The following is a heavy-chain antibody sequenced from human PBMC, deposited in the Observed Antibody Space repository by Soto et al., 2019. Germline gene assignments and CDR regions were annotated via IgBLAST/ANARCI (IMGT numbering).Heavy chain of an antibody. J-gene: IGHJ4*02. CDR2: INPNSGGT. Sequence: QVQLVQSGAEVRKPGASVKVSCKASGYTFSDYYIHWVRQAPGQGLEWMGWINPNSGGTKYAPKFQGGVTQTRDPSITPAFMGLGRLGSCDPAVDYFAKEPANSKPEGGYLRGPGTLVNVSS. V-gene: IGHV1-2*02. D-gene: IGHD5-18*01. CDR3: AKEPANSKPEGGYL. CDR1: GYTFSDYY.